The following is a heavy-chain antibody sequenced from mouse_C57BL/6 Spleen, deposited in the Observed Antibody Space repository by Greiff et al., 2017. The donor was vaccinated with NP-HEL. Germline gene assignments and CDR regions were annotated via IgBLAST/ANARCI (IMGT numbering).Heavy chain of an antibody. CDR1: GYTFTDYE. D-gene: IGHD2-2*01. V-gene: IGHV1-15*01. CDR2: IDPETGGT. Sequence: VQLQQSGAELVRPGASVTLSCKASGYTFTDYEMHWVKQTPVHGLEWIGAIDPETGGTAYNQKFKGKAILTADKSSSTAYMELRSLTSEDSAVYYCTKGGYDGYAMDYWGQGTSVTVSS. CDR3: TKGGYDGYAMDY. J-gene: IGHJ4*01.